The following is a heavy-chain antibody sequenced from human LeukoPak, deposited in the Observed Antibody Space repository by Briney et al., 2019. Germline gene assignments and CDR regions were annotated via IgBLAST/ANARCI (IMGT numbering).Heavy chain of an antibody. CDR2: INHNGNVN. J-gene: IGHJ6*02. CDR1: GFTFSSYW. D-gene: IGHD3-16*01. CDR3: ARGGGLDV. Sequence: VGSLRLSCAASGFTFSSYWMNWARQAPGKGLEWVASINHNGNVNYYVDSVKGRFTISRDNAKNSLYLQMSNLRAEDTAVYFCARGGGLDVWGQGATVTVSS. V-gene: IGHV3-7*03.